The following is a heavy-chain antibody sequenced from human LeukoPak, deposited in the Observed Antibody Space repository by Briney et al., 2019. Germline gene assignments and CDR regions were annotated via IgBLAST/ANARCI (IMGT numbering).Heavy chain of an antibody. CDR3: AKDLGYDRSAEQYYFDY. CDR1: GFTFSSYA. Sequence: GGSLRLSCAASGFTFSSYAMSWVRQAPGKGLEWVSAISGSGGSTYYADSVKGRFTISRDNSKNTLYLQMNSLRAEDTAVYYCAKDLGYDRSAEQYYFDYWGRGTLVTVSS. J-gene: IGHJ4*02. V-gene: IGHV3-23*01. CDR2: ISGSGGST. D-gene: IGHD3-22*01.